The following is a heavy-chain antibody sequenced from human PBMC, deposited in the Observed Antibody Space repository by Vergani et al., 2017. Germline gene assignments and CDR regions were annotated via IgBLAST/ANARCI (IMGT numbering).Heavy chain of an antibody. Sequence: QLQLQESGPGLVKPSETLSLTCTVSGGSISSSSYYWGWLRQPPGKGLEWIGSIYYSGSTYYNPSLKSRVTISVDTSKNQFSLKLSSVTAADTAVYYCARAVSYYYDSSGYYYSHYMDVWGKGTTVTVSS. CDR2: IYYSGST. CDR3: ARAVSYYYDSSGYYYSHYMDV. CDR1: GGSISSSSYY. V-gene: IGHV4-39*07. D-gene: IGHD3-22*01. J-gene: IGHJ6*03.